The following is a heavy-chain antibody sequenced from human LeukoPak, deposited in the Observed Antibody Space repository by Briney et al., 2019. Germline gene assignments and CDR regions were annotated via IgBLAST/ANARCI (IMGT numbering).Heavy chain of an antibody. V-gene: IGHV3-9*01. D-gene: IGHD3-10*01. Sequence: PGGSLRLSCAASGFTFDNAMHWVRQAPGKGLEWVSGIAWNSGNTGFADSVKGRFPISRDNAENSLSLQMNSLTPEDTAFYFCAKDMNSYGSGSSYNPWGPFDSWGQGTLVTVSS. CDR2: IAWNSGNT. CDR1: GFTFDNA. J-gene: IGHJ4*02. CDR3: AKDMNSYGSGSSYNPWGPFDS.